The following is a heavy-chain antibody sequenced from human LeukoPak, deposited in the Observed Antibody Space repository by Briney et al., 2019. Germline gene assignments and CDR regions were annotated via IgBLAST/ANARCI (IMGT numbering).Heavy chain of an antibody. Sequence: GGSLRLSCAASGFTFSSYGMHWVRQAPGKGLEWVAVISYDGSNKYYADSVKGRFTISRDNSKNTLYLQMNSLRAEDTAVYYCAKDRGSSSPVDYWGRGTLVTVSS. CDR1: GFTFSSYG. D-gene: IGHD6-13*01. CDR3: AKDRGSSSPVDY. J-gene: IGHJ4*02. V-gene: IGHV3-30*18. CDR2: ISYDGSNK.